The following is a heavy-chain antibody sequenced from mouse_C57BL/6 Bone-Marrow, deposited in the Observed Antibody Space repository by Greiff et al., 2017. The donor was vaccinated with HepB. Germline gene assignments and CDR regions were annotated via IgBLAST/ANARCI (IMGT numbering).Heavy chain of an antibody. Sequence: VQLQQPGAELVRPGSSVKLSCKASGYTFTSYWMHWVKQRPIQGLEWIGNIDPSDSETHYNQKFKDKATLTVDKSSSTAYMQLSSLTSEDFAVYYCARGGTAQATHAMDYWGQGTSVTVSS. V-gene: IGHV1-52*01. D-gene: IGHD3-2*02. CDR3: ARGGTAQATHAMDY. CDR2: IDPSDSET. CDR1: GYTFTSYW. J-gene: IGHJ4*01.